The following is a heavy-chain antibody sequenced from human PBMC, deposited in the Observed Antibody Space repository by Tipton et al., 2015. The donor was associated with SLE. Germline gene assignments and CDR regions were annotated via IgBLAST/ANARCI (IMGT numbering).Heavy chain of an antibody. V-gene: IGHV4-59*01. D-gene: IGHD1-26*01. Sequence: TLSLTCTVSGGSISSYYWSWIRQPPGKGLEWIGDIYYSGSTNYNPSLKSRVTISVDTSKNQFSLKLSSVTAADTAVYYCARSGSYPYYYYYMDVWGKGTTVTVSS. J-gene: IGHJ6*03. CDR1: GGSISSYY. CDR2: IYYSGST. CDR3: ARSGSYPYYYYYMDV.